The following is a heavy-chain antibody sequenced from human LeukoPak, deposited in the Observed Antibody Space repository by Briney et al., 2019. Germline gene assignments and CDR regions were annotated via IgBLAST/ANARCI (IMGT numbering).Heavy chain of an antibody. D-gene: IGHD6-13*01. J-gene: IGHJ5*02. CDR1: GGSISSYY. Sequence: SETLSLTCTVSGGSISSYYWSWIRQPPGKGLEWIGYIYYSGSTNYNPSLKSRVTISVDTSKNQFSLKLSSVAAADTAVYYCATSGYSRRDNWFDPWGQGTLVTVSS. V-gene: IGHV4-59*08. CDR3: ATSGYSRRDNWFDP. CDR2: IYYSGST.